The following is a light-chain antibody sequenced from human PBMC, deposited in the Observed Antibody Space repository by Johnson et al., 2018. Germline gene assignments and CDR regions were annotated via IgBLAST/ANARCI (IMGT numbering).Light chain of an antibody. CDR1: SSNIGNNY. J-gene: IGLJ1*01. CDR2: ENN. V-gene: IGLV1-51*02. Sequence: QSVLTQPPSVSAAPGQKVTISCSGSSSNIGNNYVSWYQQLPGTAPKLLIYENNKRPSGIPDRFSGSKSGSSATLGISGLQTGDEADYYCGPWDSSLSAGNVFGTGTKVTVI. CDR3: GPWDSSLSAGNV.